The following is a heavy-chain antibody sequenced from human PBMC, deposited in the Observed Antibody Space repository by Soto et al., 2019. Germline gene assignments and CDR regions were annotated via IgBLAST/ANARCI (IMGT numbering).Heavy chain of an antibody. J-gene: IGHJ4*02. CDR3: ARDGSSWYSG. D-gene: IGHD6-13*01. V-gene: IGHV1-24*01. Sequence: ASVKVSCKVSGYTLTELSMHWVRQAPGKGLEWMGGFDPDDGETIYAQKFQGRVTMTGNTSTHTAYMELSSLRSEDTAVYYCARDGSSWYSGWGQGTLVTVSS. CDR1: GYTLTELS. CDR2: FDPDDGET.